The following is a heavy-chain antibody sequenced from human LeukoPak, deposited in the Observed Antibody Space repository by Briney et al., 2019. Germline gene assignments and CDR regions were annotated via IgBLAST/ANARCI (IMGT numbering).Heavy chain of an antibody. CDR2: IWHDGNNK. J-gene: IGHJ4*02. Sequence: GGSLRLSCAASGFNFNDYVMHWVRQAPGKGLEWVSIIWHDGNNKYYADSVRGRFTISRDNSKNTLYLEMNSLRAEDTAMYYCARDGAYSYTYWGQGTLVIVPS. D-gene: IGHD5-18*01. V-gene: IGHV3-33*01. CDR3: ARDGAYSYTY. CDR1: GFNFNDYV.